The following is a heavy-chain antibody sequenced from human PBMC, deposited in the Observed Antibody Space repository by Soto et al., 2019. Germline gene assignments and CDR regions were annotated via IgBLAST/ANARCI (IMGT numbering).Heavy chain of an antibody. CDR2: ISAYNGNT. Sequence: GASVKVSCKASGYTFTSYGISWVRQAPGQGLEWMGWISAYNGNTNYAQKLQGRVTMTTDTSTSTAYMELRSLRSDDTAVYYCARDLLCGGDCYHLVDYFDYWGQGTLVTVSS. V-gene: IGHV1-18*01. CDR3: ARDLLCGGDCYHLVDYFDY. J-gene: IGHJ4*02. D-gene: IGHD2-21*02. CDR1: GYTFTSYG.